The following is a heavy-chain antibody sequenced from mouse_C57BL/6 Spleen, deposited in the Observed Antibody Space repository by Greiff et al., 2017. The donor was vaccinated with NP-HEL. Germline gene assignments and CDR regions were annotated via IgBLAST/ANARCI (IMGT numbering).Heavy chain of an antibody. J-gene: IGHJ4*01. Sequence: DVKLVGSGGGLVQPGGSLKLSCAASGFTFSDYGMAWVRQAPRKGPEWVAFISNLAYSIYYADTVTGRFTISRENAKNTLYLEMSSLRSEDTAMYYCARQRVYGSSLYAMDYWGQGTSVTVSS. V-gene: IGHV5-15*01. CDR1: GFTFSDYG. CDR3: ARQRVYGSSLYAMDY. D-gene: IGHD1-1*01. CDR2: ISNLAYSI.